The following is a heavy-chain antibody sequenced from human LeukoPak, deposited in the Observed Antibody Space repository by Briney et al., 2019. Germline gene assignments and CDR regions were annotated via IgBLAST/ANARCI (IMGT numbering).Heavy chain of an antibody. CDR2: ISWNSGSI. CDR1: GFTFDDYA. Sequence: PGRSLRLSCAASGFTFDDYAMHWVRQAPGKGLEWVSGISWNSGSIGYADSVKGRFTISRDNAKNSLYLQMNSLRAEDTALYYCAASSPVDYWGQGTLVTVSS. J-gene: IGHJ4*02. V-gene: IGHV3-9*01. D-gene: IGHD6-13*01. CDR3: AASSPVDY.